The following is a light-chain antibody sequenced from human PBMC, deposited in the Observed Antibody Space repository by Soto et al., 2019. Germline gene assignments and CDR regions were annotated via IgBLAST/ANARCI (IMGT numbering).Light chain of an antibody. CDR2: QAS. V-gene: IGKV2-30*01. CDR3: MQTTQCPHT. Sequence: DVVLTQSPLSLPVTLGQPASISCRSSQSLVSTDGYTFLDWFLQRPGQSPRRLIYQASNRDSGVPERFSGSGSGTICALKISGVEAEDVGLYYCMQTTQCPHTFGQGTKLEIK. CDR1: QSLVSTDGYTF. J-gene: IGKJ2*01.